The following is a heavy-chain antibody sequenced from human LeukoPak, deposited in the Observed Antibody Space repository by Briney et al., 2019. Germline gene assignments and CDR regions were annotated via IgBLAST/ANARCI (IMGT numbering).Heavy chain of an antibody. D-gene: IGHD6-6*01. CDR1: GYTFTSYA. J-gene: IGHJ4*02. CDR3: ARGRLKAPNFDY. CDR2: INAGNGNT. V-gene: IGHV1-3*01. Sequence: ASVNVSFTASGYTFTSYAMHWVRQAPGQRFEWMGWINAGNGNTKYSQKFQGRVTITRDTSASTAYMELSSLRSEDTAVYYCARGRLKAPNFDYWGQGTLVTVSS.